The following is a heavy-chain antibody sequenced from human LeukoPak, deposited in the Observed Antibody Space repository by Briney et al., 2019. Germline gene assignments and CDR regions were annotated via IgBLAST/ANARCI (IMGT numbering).Heavy chain of an antibody. CDR1: GYTFTGYY. V-gene: IGHV1-2*02. J-gene: IGHJ4*02. Sequence: GASVKVSCKSSGYTFTGYYIHWVRQAPGQGLEWMGWIDSNSGGTRYAENFQGRVTMTRDTSISTVYMELSGLRSDDTAVYYCARDYWGEIYWGQGTLVTVSP. CDR2: IDSNSGGT. CDR3: ARDYWGEIY. D-gene: IGHD3-10*01.